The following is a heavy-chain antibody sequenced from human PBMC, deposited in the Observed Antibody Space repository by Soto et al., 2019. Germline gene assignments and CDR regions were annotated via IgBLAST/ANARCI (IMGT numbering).Heavy chain of an antibody. Sequence: PSETLSLTCTVSGGSISSYYWSWIRQPPGKGLEWIGYIYYSGSTNYNPSLKSRVTISVDTSKNQFSLKLSSVTAADTAVYYCAAGVWSGYYTDYYYYGMDVWGQGTTVTVSS. V-gene: IGHV4-59*01. J-gene: IGHJ6*02. CDR2: IYYSGST. CDR3: AAGVWSGYYTDYYYYGMDV. CDR1: GGSISSYY. D-gene: IGHD3-3*01.